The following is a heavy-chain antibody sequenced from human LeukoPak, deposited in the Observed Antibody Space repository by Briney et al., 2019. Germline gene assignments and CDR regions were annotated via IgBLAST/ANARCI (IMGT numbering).Heavy chain of an antibody. CDR3: AREVGYYYMDV. CDR2: IIPIFGTA. Sequence: WASVKVSCTASGGTFSSYAISWVRQAPGQGLEWMGGIIPIFGTANYAQKFQGRVTMTTDTSTSTAYMELRSLRSDDTAVYYCAREVGYYYMDVWGKGTTVTVSS. V-gene: IGHV1-69*05. CDR1: GGTFSSYA. J-gene: IGHJ6*03.